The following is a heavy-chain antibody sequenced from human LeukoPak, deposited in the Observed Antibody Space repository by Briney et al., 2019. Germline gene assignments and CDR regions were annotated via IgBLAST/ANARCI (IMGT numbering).Heavy chain of an antibody. J-gene: IGHJ4*02. V-gene: IGHV3-30*02. Sequence: PGGSLRLSCAASGFTFSSYSMNWVRQAPGKGLEWVAFKRYGGRNKYYADSVKGRFTISRDNSKNTLYLQMNSLRNEDTAIYYCANGEGGRAAAGTGIDYWGQGTLVTVSS. D-gene: IGHD6-13*01. CDR1: GFTFSSYS. CDR3: ANGEGGRAAAGTGIDY. CDR2: KRYGGRNK.